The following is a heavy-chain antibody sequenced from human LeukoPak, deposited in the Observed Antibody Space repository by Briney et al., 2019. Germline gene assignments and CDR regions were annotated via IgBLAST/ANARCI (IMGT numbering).Heavy chain of an antibody. V-gene: IGHV3-21*04. CDR3: ARGRYYYDSSGYRAGPLYDY. Sequence: GGSLRLSCAASGFTFSSYSMNWVRQAPGKGLEWVSSISSSSSYIYYADSVKGRFTISRDNAKNSLYLQMNSLRAEDTAVYYCARGRYYYDSSGYRAGPLYDYWGQGTLVTVSS. J-gene: IGHJ4*02. CDR2: ISSSSSYI. D-gene: IGHD3-22*01. CDR1: GFTFSSYS.